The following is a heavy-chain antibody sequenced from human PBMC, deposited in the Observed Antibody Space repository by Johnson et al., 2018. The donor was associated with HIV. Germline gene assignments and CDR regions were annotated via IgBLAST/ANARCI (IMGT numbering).Heavy chain of an antibody. J-gene: IGHJ3*02. D-gene: IGHD3-10*01. CDR3: VRASWFGAFGN. Sequence: VQLVESGGGLVQPGGSLRLSCAASGFTFSSYDMHWVRQPTGKGLEWVSSIDTTGDTYYPGSVRGRFTISRENAKNSLYLQMNNLRAGDSAVYYCVRASWFGAFGNWGQGTMVSVSS. CDR2: IDTTGDT. V-gene: IGHV3-13*01. CDR1: GFTFSSYD.